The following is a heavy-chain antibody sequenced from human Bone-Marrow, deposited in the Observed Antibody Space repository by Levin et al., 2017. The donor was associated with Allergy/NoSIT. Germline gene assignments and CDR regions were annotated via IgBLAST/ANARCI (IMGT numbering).Heavy chain of an antibody. CDR3: TTGLHETEDIVVVPAAIPYYYYYYMDV. CDR1: GFTFSNAW. CDR2: IKSKTDGGTT. J-gene: IGHJ6*03. Sequence: GESLKISCAASGFTFSNAWMSWVRQAPGKGLEWVGRIKSKTDGGTTDYAAPVKGRFTISRDDSKNTLYLQMNSLKTEDTAVYYCTTGLHETEDIVVVPAAIPYYYYYYMDVWGKGTTVTVSS. D-gene: IGHD2-2*01. V-gene: IGHV3-15*01.